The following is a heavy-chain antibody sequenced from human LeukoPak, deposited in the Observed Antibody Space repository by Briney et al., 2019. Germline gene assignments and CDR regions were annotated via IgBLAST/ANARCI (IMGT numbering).Heavy chain of an antibody. V-gene: IGHV3-33*06. CDR1: GFTFSSYG. Sequence: GGSLRLSCAASGFTFSSYGMHWVRQAPGKVLEWVAVIWYDGSNKYYADSVKGRFTISRDNSKNTLYLQMNSLRAEDTAVYYCAKDKGDYYDSSGTFDYWGQGTLVTVSS. CDR3: AKDKGDYYDSSGTFDY. D-gene: IGHD3-22*01. J-gene: IGHJ4*02. CDR2: IWYDGSNK.